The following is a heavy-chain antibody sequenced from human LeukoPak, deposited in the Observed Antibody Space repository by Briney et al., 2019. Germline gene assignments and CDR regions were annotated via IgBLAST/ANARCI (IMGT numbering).Heavy chain of an antibody. CDR2: ISAAGDST. Sequence: PGGSLRLSCGASGFTFSIYAMSWVRQAPGKGLEWVSTISAAGDSTYFADSVKGRFTISRDNSKNTLYLQMNSLRAEDTAVYYCAKDRPQHYDSKSSMIDCWGQGTLVTVSS. CDR1: GFTFSIYA. CDR3: AKDRPQHYDSKSSMIDC. V-gene: IGHV3-23*01. J-gene: IGHJ4*02. D-gene: IGHD3-22*01.